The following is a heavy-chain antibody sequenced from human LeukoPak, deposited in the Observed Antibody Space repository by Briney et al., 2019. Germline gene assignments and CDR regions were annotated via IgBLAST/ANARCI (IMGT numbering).Heavy chain of an antibody. CDR1: SRYW. V-gene: IGHV4-39*07. J-gene: IGHJ6*03. D-gene: IGHD3-10*01. Sequence: SRYWTSWVRQAPGKGREWSGSIYYSGSTYYNPSLKSRVPISVDTSKNHFSLNLSSVTAADTAVYYCARETGITMVRAQNYSYYHYMDVWGKGTTVTISS. CDR3: ARETGITMVRAQNYSYYHYMDV. CDR2: IYYSGST.